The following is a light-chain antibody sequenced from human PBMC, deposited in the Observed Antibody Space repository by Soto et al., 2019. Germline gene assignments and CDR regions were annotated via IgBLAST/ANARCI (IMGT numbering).Light chain of an antibody. V-gene: IGKV3-11*01. CDR1: QSVASS. J-gene: IGKJ3*01. CDR3: QQRNSWVT. Sequence: ERVMTQSPATLSASPGERVTLSCRASQSVASSVAWYQQKPGQAPRLLIYDASNRATGIPARFSGSGSGTDFTLTISSLEPEDFAVYYCQQRNSWVTFGPGTKVDIK. CDR2: DAS.